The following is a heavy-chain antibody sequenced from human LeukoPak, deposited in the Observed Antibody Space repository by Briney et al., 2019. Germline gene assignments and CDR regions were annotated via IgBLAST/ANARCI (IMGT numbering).Heavy chain of an antibody. V-gene: IGHV1-3*01. D-gene: IGHD5-12*01. CDR2: INAGNGNT. CDR1: GYTFTSYA. CDR3: ARGDSPRPWLRPHHWFDP. J-gene: IGHJ5*02. Sequence: ASVKVSCKASGYTFTSYAMHWVRQAPGQRLEWMGWINAGNGNTKYSQKFQGRVTITRDTSASTAYMELSSLRSGDTAVYYCARGDSPRPWLRPHHWFDPWGQGTLVTVSS.